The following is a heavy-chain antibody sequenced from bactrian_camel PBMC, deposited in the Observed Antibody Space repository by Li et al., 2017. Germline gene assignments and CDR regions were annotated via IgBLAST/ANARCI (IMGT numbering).Heavy chain of an antibody. V-gene: IGHV3S53*01. J-gene: IGHJ6*01. Sequence: VQLVESGGGSVQAGGSLRLSCAASGSSISSMVMAWFRQAPGKERERVASIDVTGDTTVTESVKGRFTASRDMSKNQLYLQMNRLKPEDTAMYYCAGDIIGGCSDFDHWGQGTQVTVS. CDR1: GSSISSMV. CDR3: AGDIIGGCSDFDH. D-gene: IGHD1*01. CDR2: IDVTGDT.